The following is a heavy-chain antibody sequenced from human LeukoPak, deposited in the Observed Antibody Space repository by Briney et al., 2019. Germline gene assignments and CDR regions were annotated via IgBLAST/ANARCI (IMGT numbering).Heavy chain of an antibody. CDR2: IIPILGIA. D-gene: IGHD5-18*01. CDR1: GGTFSSYA. CDR3: ARDDVDTAMGY. J-gene: IGHJ4*02. Sequence: GASVKVSCKASGGTFSSYAISWVRQAPGQGLEWMGRIIPILGIANYAQKFQGRVTITADKSTSTAYMELSSLRSEDTAVYYCARDDVDTAMGYRGQGTLVTVSS. V-gene: IGHV1-69*04.